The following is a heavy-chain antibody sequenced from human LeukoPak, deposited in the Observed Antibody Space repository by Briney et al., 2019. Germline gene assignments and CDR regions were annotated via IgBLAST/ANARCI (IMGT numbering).Heavy chain of an antibody. CDR2: INSDGSST. J-gene: IGHJ4*02. D-gene: IGHD5-18*01. CDR3: VRGESGYSYGYGIDY. V-gene: IGHV3-74*01. Sequence: GGSLRLSCAASGFTFSSYWMHWVRQAPGKGLVWVSHINSDGSSTSYADSVKGRFTISRDNAKNTLYLQMNSLRAEDTAVYYCVRGESGYSYGYGIDYWGQGTLVTVSS. CDR1: GFTFSSYW.